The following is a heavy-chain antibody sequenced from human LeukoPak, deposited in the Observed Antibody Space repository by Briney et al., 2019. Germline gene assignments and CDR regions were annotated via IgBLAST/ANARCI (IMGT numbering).Heavy chain of an antibody. J-gene: IGHJ4*02. CDR3: ARDFLLDY. CDR1: GFTFSSYG. CDR2: ISYDGSNK. V-gene: IGHV3-30*03. Sequence: GGSLRLSCAASGFTFSSYGMHWVRQAPGKGLEWVAVISYDGSNKYYADSVKGRFTISRDNSKNTLYLQMNSLRAEDTAVYYCARDFLLDYWGQGTLVTVSS.